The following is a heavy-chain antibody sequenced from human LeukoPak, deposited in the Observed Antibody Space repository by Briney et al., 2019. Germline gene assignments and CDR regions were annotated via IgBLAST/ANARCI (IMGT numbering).Heavy chain of an antibody. CDR1: GYRFSNYW. D-gene: IGHD1-1*01. V-gene: IGHV5-51*01. CDR3: ARERGATGYDSGLDFDY. CDR2: IYPGASDDT. J-gene: IGHJ4*02. Sequence: GESLKISCKGSGYRFSNYWIGWVRQMPGKGLEWMGIIYPGASDDTRYSPSFEGQVTLSADTSISTAYLQWSSLKASDTAMYYCARERGATGYDSGLDFDYWGQGTLVTVSS.